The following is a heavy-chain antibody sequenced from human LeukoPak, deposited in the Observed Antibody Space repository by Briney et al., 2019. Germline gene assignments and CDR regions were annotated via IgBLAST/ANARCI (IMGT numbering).Heavy chain of an antibody. J-gene: IGHJ5*02. V-gene: IGHV3-33*01. D-gene: IGHD6-6*01. CDR3: AAAHTLFWFDP. Sequence: GGSLRFSCAASGFTFSSYGMHWVRQAPGKGLEWVAVIWYDGSNKYYADSVKGRFTISRDNSKNTLYLQMNSLRAEDTAVYYCAAAHTLFWFDPWGQGTLVTVSS. CDR1: GFTFSSYG. CDR2: IWYDGSNK.